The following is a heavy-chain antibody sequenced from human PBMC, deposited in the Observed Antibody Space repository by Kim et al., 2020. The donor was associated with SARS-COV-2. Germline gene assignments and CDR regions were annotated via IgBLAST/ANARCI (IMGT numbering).Heavy chain of an antibody. CDR2: IYYSGST. V-gene: IGHV4-39*01. J-gene: IGHJ3*02. CDR3: ARTRGDDFWSGPTSQAFDI. D-gene: IGHD3-3*01. CDR1: GGSISSSSYY. Sequence: SETLSLTCTVSGGSISSSSYYWGWIRQPPGKGLEWIGSIYYSGSTYYNPSLKSRVTISVDTSKNQLSLKLSSVTAADTAVYYCARTRGDDFWSGPTSQAFDIWGQGTMVTVSS.